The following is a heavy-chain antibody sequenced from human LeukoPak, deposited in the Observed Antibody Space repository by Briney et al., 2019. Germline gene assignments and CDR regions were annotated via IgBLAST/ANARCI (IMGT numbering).Heavy chain of an antibody. V-gene: IGHV3-7*01. CDR1: GFTFSNYW. J-gene: IGHJ4*02. CDR3: ARGGGNFDF. CDR2: IKQDESEK. D-gene: IGHD4-23*01. Sequence: GGSLRLSCAASGFTFSNYWMNWVRQAPGKGLEWVANIKQDESEKYYVDSVKGRFTISRDNAKNSLYLQMNSLRAEDTALYYCARGGGNFDFWGQGTLVTVSS.